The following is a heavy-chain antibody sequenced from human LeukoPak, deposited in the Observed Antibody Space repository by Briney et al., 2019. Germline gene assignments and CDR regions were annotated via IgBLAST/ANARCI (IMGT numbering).Heavy chain of an antibody. V-gene: IGHV3-15*01. D-gene: IGHD4-23*01. Sequence: GGSLRLSCAASGFSFSNAWMSWVRQAPGKWLEWVSQIISKTDGGTTDYAAPVRGRFTISRDDSKNTQHLQMNSLKTEDIAVYYCTRGGFGGNFFDSWGQGTLVTVSS. J-gene: IGHJ4*02. CDR1: GFSFSNAW. CDR3: TRGGFGGNFFDS. CDR2: IISKTDGGTT.